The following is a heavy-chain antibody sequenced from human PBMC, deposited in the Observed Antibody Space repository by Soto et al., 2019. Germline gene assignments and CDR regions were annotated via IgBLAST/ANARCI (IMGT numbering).Heavy chain of an antibody. CDR1: GFTFSSYS. Sequence: GGSLRLSCAASGFTFSSYSMNWVRQAPGKGLEWVSYISSSSSTIYYADSVKGRFTISRDNAKNSLYLQMNSLRDEDTAVYYCARAIYCSGGSCYSRSGPDYWGQGTLVTVSS. D-gene: IGHD2-15*01. V-gene: IGHV3-48*02. CDR3: ARAIYCSGGSCYSRSGPDY. CDR2: ISSSSSTI. J-gene: IGHJ4*02.